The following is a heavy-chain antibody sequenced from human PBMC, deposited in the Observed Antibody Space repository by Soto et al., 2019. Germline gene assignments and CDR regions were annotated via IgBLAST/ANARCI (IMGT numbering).Heavy chain of an antibody. CDR2: IYPGDSDT. V-gene: IGHV5-51*01. CDR3: ARRGYCSSNSCPGGMDV. J-gene: IGHJ6*02. Sequence: GESLKISCKGSGYSFTSYWIGWVRQMPGKGLEWMGIIYPGDSDTRYSPSFQGQVTISADKSISTAYLQWSSLKASDTAMYYCARRGYCSSNSCPGGMDVWGQGTTVTVSS. D-gene: IGHD2-2*01. CDR1: GYSFTSYW.